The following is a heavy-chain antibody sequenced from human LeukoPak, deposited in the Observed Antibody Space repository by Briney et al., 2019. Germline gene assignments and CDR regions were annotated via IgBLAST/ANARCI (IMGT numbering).Heavy chain of an antibody. Sequence: ASVKVSCKASGGTFSSYTISWVRQAPGQGLEWMGRIIPILGIANYAQKFQGRVTITADKSTSTAYMELSSLRSDDTAVYYCARDVSDIGSGSYSDYWGQGTLVTVSS. V-gene: IGHV1-69*04. J-gene: IGHJ4*02. CDR2: IIPILGIA. D-gene: IGHD3-10*01. CDR1: GGTFSSYT. CDR3: ARDVSDIGSGSYSDY.